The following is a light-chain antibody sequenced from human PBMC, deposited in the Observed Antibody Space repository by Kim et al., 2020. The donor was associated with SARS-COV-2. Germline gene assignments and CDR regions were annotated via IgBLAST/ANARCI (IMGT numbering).Light chain of an antibody. V-gene: IGLV2-14*04. CDR3: SSYTSSSSVV. CDR2: DVS. Sequence: SVTSYCTGTSSDVGGYSYGSSYQQHPGKAPKLVIYDVSKRPSGVSNRFSGSKSGNTASLTISGLQAEDEADYYCSSYTSSSSVVFGGGTKLTVL. J-gene: IGLJ2*01. CDR1: SSDVGGYSY.